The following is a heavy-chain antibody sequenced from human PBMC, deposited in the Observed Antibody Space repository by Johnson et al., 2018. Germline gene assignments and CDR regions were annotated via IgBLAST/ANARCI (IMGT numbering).Heavy chain of an antibody. J-gene: IGHJ3*02. CDR1: GYTFTTYY. Sequence: QVQLVQSGAEVKKPGSSVKVSCKASGYTFTTYYMHWVRQAPGQGLEWMGIINPSGGSTSYAQKLQGRVPMTRDTSTSTVYMELSSLRSEDTAVYYCARGYYDSSGYDAFDIWGQGTMVTVSS. CDR3: ARGYYDSSGYDAFDI. D-gene: IGHD3-22*01. CDR2: INPSGGST. V-gene: IGHV1-46*04.